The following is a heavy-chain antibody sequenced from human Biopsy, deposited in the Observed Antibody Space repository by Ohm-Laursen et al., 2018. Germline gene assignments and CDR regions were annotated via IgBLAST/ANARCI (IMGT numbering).Heavy chain of an antibody. Sequence: SVKVSCKAPEGTFSNYGVNWVRQAPGQGLEWLGRIIPILRTTAYAQTFLGRVTITADSPTSTVDMELTSLTSDDTAVYFCAREAIGYQLPCDDWGQGTLVTVSS. D-gene: IGHD2-2*01. CDR2: IIPILRTT. CDR1: EGTFSNYG. J-gene: IGHJ4*02. CDR3: AREAIGYQLPCDD. V-gene: IGHV1-69*11.